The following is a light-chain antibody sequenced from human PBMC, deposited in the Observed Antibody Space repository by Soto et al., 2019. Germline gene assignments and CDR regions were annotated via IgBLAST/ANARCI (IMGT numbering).Light chain of an antibody. CDR2: WAS. CDR1: QSVLYSSNNKNY. Sequence: DIVMTQSPDSLAGSLGERATINCKSSQSVLYSSNNKNYLAWYHQKPGQPPKLLIYWASTRESGVPDRFSGSGSVTDFTLNISSLQAEDVAVYYCQQYYSIPPTFGQGTKVEIK. V-gene: IGKV4-1*01. J-gene: IGKJ1*01. CDR3: QQYYSIPPT.